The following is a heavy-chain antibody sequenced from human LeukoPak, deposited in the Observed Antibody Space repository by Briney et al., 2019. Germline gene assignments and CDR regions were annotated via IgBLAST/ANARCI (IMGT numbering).Heavy chain of an antibody. CDR3: AKGMSGRYGGGGDY. D-gene: IGHD6-19*01. CDR1: GFTFSSYA. CDR2: ISGNGGST. J-gene: IGHJ4*02. V-gene: IGHV3-23*01. Sequence: PGGSLRLSCAASGFTFSSYAMSWVRQAPGKGLEWVSAISGNGGSTYYADSVKGRFTISRDNSKHTLYLQMNSLRAEDTAVYYCAKGMSGRYGGGGDYWGQGALVTVSS.